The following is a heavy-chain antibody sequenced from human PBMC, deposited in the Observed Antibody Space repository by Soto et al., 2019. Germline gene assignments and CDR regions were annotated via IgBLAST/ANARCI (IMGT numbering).Heavy chain of an antibody. V-gene: IGHV1-46*01. J-gene: IGHJ4*02. CDR3: ARDGGYDVLTGHYILLYYLDN. CDR2: INPSGGRT. D-gene: IGHD3-9*01. Sequence: ASVKGSCKASGYTFTTYSMHWVRQTPGHGLEWMGVINPSGGRTSYAQKFQGRVTMTRDTSTSTVHMELSNLRSEDTAVYFCARDGGYDVLTGHYILLYYLDNWGLGTLVTVSS. CDR1: GYTFTTYS.